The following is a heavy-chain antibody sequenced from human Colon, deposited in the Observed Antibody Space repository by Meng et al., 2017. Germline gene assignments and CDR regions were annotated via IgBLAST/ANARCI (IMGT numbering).Heavy chain of an antibody. CDR2: INSDGTTT. D-gene: IGHD7-27*01. CDR1: GFTFSNYK. Sequence: GGSLRLSCAASGFTFSNYKMLWVRQAPGKGPVWVSRINSDGTTTTYADSVRGRFTISRDNAKDTLYLQMNSLRAEDTAVYYCVRGNWGVAGDYWGQGALVTVSS. CDR3: VRGNWGVAGDY. V-gene: IGHV3-74*01. J-gene: IGHJ4*02.